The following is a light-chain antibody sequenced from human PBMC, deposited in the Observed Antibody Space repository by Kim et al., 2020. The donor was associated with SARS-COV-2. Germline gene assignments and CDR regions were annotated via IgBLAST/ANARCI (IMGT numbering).Light chain of an antibody. CDR3: QAWDSSTVV. CDR1: KLGDKY. V-gene: IGLV3-1*01. J-gene: IGLJ2*01. Sequence: SYELTQPPSVSVSPGQTASITCSGDKLGDKYGCWYQQKPGQSPVVVIYQDSKRPSGIPERFSGSNSGNTATLTISGTQAMDEADYYCQAWDSSTVVFGGGTQLTVL. CDR2: QDS.